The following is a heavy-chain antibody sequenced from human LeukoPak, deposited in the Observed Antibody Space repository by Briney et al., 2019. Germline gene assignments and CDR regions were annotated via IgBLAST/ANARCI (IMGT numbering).Heavy chain of an antibody. D-gene: IGHD3-3*01. J-gene: IGHJ6*03. V-gene: IGHV4-4*07. CDR1: GGSISSYY. CDR3: ARDSTGVTIFGVGVVYYMDV. Sequence: PSETLSLTCTVSGGSISSYYWNWIRQPAGKGLEWIGRIYASGSTNYNPSLKSRVTMSEDTSKNQVSLKLSSVTAADTAVYYCARDSTGVTIFGVGVVYYMDVWGKGTTVTVSS. CDR2: IYASGST.